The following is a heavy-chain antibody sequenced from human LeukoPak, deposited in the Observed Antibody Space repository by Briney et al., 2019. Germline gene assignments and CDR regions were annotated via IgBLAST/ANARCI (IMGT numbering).Heavy chain of an antibody. CDR3: VKGQEVVYAPTFDY. J-gene: IGHJ4*02. D-gene: IGHD2-8*02. Sequence: GGSLRLSCSASGFTFNSYAIHWVRQAPGKGLEYVSSIGTNGISTYYADSVTGRFTISRDNSKNSLYLQMSSLRAEDTAVYYCVKGQEVVYAPTFDYWGQGTLVTVFS. CDR1: GFTFNSYA. CDR2: IGTNGIST. V-gene: IGHV3-64D*09.